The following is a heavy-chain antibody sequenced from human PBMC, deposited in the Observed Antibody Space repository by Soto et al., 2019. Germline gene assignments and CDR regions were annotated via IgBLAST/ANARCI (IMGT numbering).Heavy chain of an antibody. J-gene: IGHJ4*02. CDR2: IYRTGST. V-gene: IGHV4-4*02. D-gene: IGHD1-7*01. CDR1: GGSFTSNNW. Sequence: LSLTCAVSGGSFTSNNWWTWVRQPPGQGLEWIGEIYRTGSTNYNPSLKSRVTISLDKSENQFSLKVTSLTAADTAVYYCASRDPGTSVDYWGQGTLVTVS. CDR3: ASRDPGTSVDY.